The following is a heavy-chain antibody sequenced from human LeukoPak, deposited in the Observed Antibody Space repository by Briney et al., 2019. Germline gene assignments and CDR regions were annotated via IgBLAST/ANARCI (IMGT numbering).Heavy chain of an antibody. Sequence: PSQTLSLTCTVSGGSISSGGYYWSWTRQHPGKGLEWIGYIYYSGSTYYNPSLKSRVTISVDTSKNQFSLKLSSVTAADTAVYYCAREPYYYGSGELGPWGQGTLVTVSS. V-gene: IGHV4-31*03. CDR3: AREPYYYGSGELGP. J-gene: IGHJ5*02. D-gene: IGHD3-10*01. CDR2: IYYSGST. CDR1: GGSISSGGYY.